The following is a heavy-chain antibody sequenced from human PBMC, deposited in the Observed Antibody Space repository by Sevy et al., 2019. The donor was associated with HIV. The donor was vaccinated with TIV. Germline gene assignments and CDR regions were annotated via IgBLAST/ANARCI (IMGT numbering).Heavy chain of an antibody. V-gene: IGHV4-61*01. J-gene: IGHJ6*03. CDR3: ARAEMATTIHRYYYYMDV. CDR1: CGSVSSGSYY. CDR2: IYYSGST. Sequence: SETLSLTCTVSCGSVSSGSYYWSWIRQPPGKGLEWIGYIYYSGSTNYNPSLKSRVTISVDTSKNQFSLKLSSVTAADTAVYYCARAEMATTIHRYYYYMDVWGKGTTVTVSS. D-gene: IGHD5-12*01.